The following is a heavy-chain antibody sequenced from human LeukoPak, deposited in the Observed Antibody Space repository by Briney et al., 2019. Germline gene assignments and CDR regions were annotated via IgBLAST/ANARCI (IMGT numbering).Heavy chain of an antibody. CDR2: IFYSGST. D-gene: IGHD1-14*01. CDR3: ARRVGTRDWYFDL. CDR1: GDSINNNNYY. V-gene: IGHV4-39*01. Sequence: SETLSLTCTASGDSINNNNYYWGWIRQPPEKGLEWIGSIFYSGSTYYNPSLKSRVTISVDSSKNQFSLKLTSVTAADSAVYYCARRVGTRDWYFDLWGRGTLVTVSS. J-gene: IGHJ2*01.